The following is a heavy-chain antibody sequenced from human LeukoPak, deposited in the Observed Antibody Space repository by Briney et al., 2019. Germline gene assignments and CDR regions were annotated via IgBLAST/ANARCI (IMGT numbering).Heavy chain of an antibody. Sequence: GGSLRLSCAASGFTFSDYYMSWIRQAPGKGLGWVSYISSSGSTIYYADSVKGRFTISRDNAKNSLYLQMNSLRAEDTAVYYCARDRDSNYYDSSGYYMHDAFDIWGQGTMVTVSS. CDR1: GFTFSDYY. D-gene: IGHD3-22*01. CDR2: ISSSGSTI. V-gene: IGHV3-11*01. CDR3: ARDRDSNYYDSSGYYMHDAFDI. J-gene: IGHJ3*02.